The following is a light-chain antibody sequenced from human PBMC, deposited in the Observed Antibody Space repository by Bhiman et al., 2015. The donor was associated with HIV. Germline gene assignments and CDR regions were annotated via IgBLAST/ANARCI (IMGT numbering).Light chain of an antibody. CDR1: SSDVGNNNH. V-gene: IGLV2-14*02. CDR3: AAWDDSPSGLTWV. CDR2: AVN. J-gene: IGLJ3*02. Sequence: QSALTQPASVSGFPGQSIAISCSGTSSDVGNNNHVSWLQQSPGKAPKLIIFAVNQRPSGVPDRFSGSRSGTSASLDISGLQPGDEGLYICAAWDDSPSGLTWVFGGGTYVTVL.